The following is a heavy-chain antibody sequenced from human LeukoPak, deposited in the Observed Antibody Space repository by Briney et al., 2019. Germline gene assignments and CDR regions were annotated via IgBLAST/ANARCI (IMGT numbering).Heavy chain of an antibody. CDR2: IYSSGTT. J-gene: IGHJ6*03. Sequence: PSETLSLTCVVSGYSISSGYYWGWIRQPPGKGLEWIGSIYSSGTTYYNPSLQSRVTISLDTSKNQFSLKVDSVTAADTAVYYCARRHGNYYMDVWGKGTTVTVSS. CDR1: GYSISSGYY. V-gene: IGHV4-38-2*01. CDR3: ARRHGNYYMDV.